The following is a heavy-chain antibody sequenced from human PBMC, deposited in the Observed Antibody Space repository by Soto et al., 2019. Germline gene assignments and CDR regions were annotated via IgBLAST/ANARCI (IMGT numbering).Heavy chain of an antibody. CDR2: IYYSGST. CDR1: GGSISSYY. J-gene: IGHJ5*02. V-gene: IGHV4-59*01. Sequence: PSETLSLTCTVSGGSISSYYWSWVRQPPGKGLEWIGYIYYSGSTNYNPSLKSRVTISVDTSKNQFSLKLSSVTAADTAVYYCARESVASSSWGGWFDPWGQGTLVTVSS. D-gene: IGHD6-6*01. CDR3: ARESVASSSWGGWFDP.